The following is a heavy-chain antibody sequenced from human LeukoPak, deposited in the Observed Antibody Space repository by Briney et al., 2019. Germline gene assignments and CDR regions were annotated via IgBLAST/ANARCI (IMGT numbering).Heavy chain of an antibody. J-gene: IGHJ3*01. V-gene: IGHV3-30*02. D-gene: IGHD3-16*01. CDR3: AKRADYYDSSRALYDAFDL. Sequence: PGGSLRLSCAASGFTFRTYGMHWVRQAPGKGLAWVTFIRYDGSDKFYADSVRGRFTISRDNSKNTLFLQLNSLRVEDTAVYYCAKRADYYDSSRALYDAFDLWGQGTMVTVSS. CDR1: GFTFRTYG. CDR2: IRYDGSDK.